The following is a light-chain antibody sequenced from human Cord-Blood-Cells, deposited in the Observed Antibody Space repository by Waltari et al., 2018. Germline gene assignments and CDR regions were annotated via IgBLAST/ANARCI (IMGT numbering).Light chain of an antibody. CDR1: QSVSSSY. CDR2: GAS. Sequence: EIVLKQSPGTLSLSPGERATLSCRASQSVSSSYLAWYQHKPGQAPRLLSYGASSRATCMPDRFSGSGSGTDFTLTIRRMEPEDFAVYCCQQYGSSPPSTFGQGTRLEI. J-gene: IGKJ5*01. V-gene: IGKV3-20*01. CDR3: QQYGSSPPST.